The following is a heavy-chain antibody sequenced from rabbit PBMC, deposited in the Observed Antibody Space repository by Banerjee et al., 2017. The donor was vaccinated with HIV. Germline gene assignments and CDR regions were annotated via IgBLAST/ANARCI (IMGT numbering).Heavy chain of an antibody. CDR3: ARDMTVGDGYVSFNL. J-gene: IGHJ4*01. D-gene: IGHD6-1*01. CDR1: GFDLSSYYW. CDR2: IYTSSGNT. V-gene: IGHV1S40*01. Sequence: QSLEESGGDLVKPGASLTLTCTASGFDLSSYYWICWVRQAPGKGLEWIACIYTSSGNTVYASWAKGRFTISKTSSTTVTLQMTSLTAADTATYFCARDMTVGDGYVSFNLWGPGTLVTVS.